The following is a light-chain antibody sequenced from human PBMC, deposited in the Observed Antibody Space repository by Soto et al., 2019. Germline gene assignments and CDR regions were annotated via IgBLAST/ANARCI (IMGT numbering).Light chain of an antibody. J-gene: IGLJ2*01. CDR3: AAWDDSLNARVV. CDR2: SNN. Sequence: QSVLTQPPSASGTPGQRVTISCSGSRSNIGSSTVNWYQQLPGTAPKLLIYSNNQRPSGVPDRFSGSKSGTSASLAISGLQSEDEADYFCAAWDDSLNARVVFGGGTQLTVL. V-gene: IGLV1-44*01. CDR1: RSNIGSST.